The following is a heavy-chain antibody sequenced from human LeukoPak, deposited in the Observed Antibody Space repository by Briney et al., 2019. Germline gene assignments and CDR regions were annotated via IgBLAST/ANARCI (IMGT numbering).Heavy chain of an antibody. Sequence: ATVKVSCKASGYTFTGYYMHWVRRAPGQGLEWMGRINPNSGGTNYAQKFQGRVTMTRDTSISTAYMELSRLRSDDTAVYYCARDRQQLIFYYYYMDVWGKGTTVTVSS. CDR3: ARDRQQLIFYYYYMDV. CDR2: INPNSGGT. V-gene: IGHV1-2*06. J-gene: IGHJ6*03. D-gene: IGHD6-13*01. CDR1: GYTFTGYY.